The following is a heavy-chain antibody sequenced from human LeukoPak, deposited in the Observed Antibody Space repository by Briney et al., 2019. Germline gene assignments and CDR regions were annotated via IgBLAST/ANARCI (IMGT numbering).Heavy chain of an antibody. V-gene: IGHV4-34*01. CDR1: GGSISSYY. Sequence: PSETLSLTCTVSGGSISSYYWSWIRQPPGKGLEWIGEINHSGSTNYNPSLKSRVTISVDTSKNQFSLKLSSVTAADTAVYYCARGLGDYWGQGTLVTVSS. CDR3: ARGLGDY. CDR2: INHSGST. J-gene: IGHJ4*02.